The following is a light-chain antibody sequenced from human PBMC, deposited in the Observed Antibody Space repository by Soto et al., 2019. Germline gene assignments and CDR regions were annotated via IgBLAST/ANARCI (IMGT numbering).Light chain of an antibody. V-gene: IGKV3-15*01. J-gene: IGKJ1*01. CDR3: QQYTNWPRT. CDR1: QSVSSN. Sequence: DIVMTQSPATLSMSPGERASLSCRASQSVSSNLAWYQQKPGQAPRLLIYGASTRATGIPARFSGSGSGTEFTLTISSLQSEDFAVYSCQQYTNWPRTFGQGTKV. CDR2: GAS.